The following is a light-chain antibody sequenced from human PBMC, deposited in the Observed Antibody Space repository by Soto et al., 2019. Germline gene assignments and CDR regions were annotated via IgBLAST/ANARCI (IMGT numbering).Light chain of an antibody. CDR3: QQYGNSPPWT. CDR1: QSVTSSY. CDR2: GAS. Sequence: EIVLTQSPGTLSLSPGERATLSCRASQSVTSSYLAWYQQKPGRAPRLLIYGASSRATGIPDRFSGSGSGADFTLTISRLEPEDFAVYYCQQYGNSPPWTFGQGTKVDIK. J-gene: IGKJ1*01. V-gene: IGKV3-20*01.